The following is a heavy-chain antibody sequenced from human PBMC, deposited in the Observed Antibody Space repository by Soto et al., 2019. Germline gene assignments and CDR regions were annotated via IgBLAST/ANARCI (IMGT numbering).Heavy chain of an antibody. Sequence: ASVKVSCKASGYTFTSYAMHWVRQAPGQRLEWMGWINAGNGNTKYSQKFQGRVTITRDTSASTAYMELSSLRSEDMAVYYCARLKVAVALTLLDYWGQGTLVTVS. V-gene: IGHV1-3*01. CDR2: INAGNGNT. J-gene: IGHJ4*02. CDR3: ARLKVAVALTLLDY. D-gene: IGHD6-19*01. CDR1: GYTFTSYA.